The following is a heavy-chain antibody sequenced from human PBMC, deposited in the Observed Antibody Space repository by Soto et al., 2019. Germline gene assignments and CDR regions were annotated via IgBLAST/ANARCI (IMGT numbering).Heavy chain of an antibody. D-gene: IGHD3-22*01. CDR1: GFTFSSYA. Sequence: GGSLRLSCAASGFTFSSYAMHWVRQAPGKGLEWVAVISYDGSNKYYADSVKGRFTISRDNSKNTLYLQMNSLRAEDTAVYYCATDVVDISTMIVVVLTAPDYWGQATLVTV. CDR2: ISYDGSNK. V-gene: IGHV3-30-3*01. CDR3: ATDVVDISTMIVVVLTAPDY. J-gene: IGHJ4*02.